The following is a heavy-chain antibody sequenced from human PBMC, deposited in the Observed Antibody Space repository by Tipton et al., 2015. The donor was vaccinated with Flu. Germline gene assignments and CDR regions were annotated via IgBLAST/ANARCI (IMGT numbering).Heavy chain of an antibody. CDR3: AGGYSSSSPLDS. D-gene: IGHD6-6*01. CDR2: INYSGT. Sequence: QVQLVQSGAEVKPSETLSLNCNVSGGSISSYYWSWVRQPPGKGLEWIGYINYSGTNYNPSLKSRVTISVDTAKNQFSLKLSSVTAADTAVYYRAGGYSSSSPLDSWGQGTLVTVSS. J-gene: IGHJ4*02. CDR1: GGSISSYY. V-gene: IGHV4-59*01.